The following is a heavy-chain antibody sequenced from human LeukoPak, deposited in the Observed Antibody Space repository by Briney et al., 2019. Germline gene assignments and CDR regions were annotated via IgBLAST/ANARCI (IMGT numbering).Heavy chain of an antibody. Sequence: PGGSLRLSCVASGFTFSGYSMNWVRQVPGKGLEWLSYITGESDIIYYADSVRGRFTISRDNVKNSLFLQMNSLRVDDTAKYYCARDFLLGAFGGFDCWGQGTLVTVSS. V-gene: IGHV3-48*01. CDR3: ARDFLLGAFGGFDC. CDR1: GFTFSGYS. D-gene: IGHD1-26*01. J-gene: IGHJ4*02. CDR2: ITGESDII.